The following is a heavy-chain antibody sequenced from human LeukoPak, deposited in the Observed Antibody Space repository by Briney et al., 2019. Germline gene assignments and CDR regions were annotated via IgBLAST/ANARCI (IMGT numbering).Heavy chain of an antibody. V-gene: IGHV3-48*01. Sequence: GGSLRLSCAASGFTFSSYSMNWVRQAPGKGLEWFSYISSSSSTIYYADSVKGRFTISRDNSKNTLYLQMNSLRAEDTAFYYCARDSGFSGTQRGEYWGQGTLVTVSS. J-gene: IGHJ4*02. CDR2: ISSSSSTI. CDR3: ARDSGFSGTQRGEY. D-gene: IGHD3/OR15-3a*01. CDR1: GFTFSSYS.